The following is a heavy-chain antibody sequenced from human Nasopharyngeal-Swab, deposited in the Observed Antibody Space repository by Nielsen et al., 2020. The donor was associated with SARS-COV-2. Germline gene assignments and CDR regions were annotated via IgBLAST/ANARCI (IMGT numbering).Heavy chain of an antibody. CDR3: ARDEKSSEYYFDY. J-gene: IGHJ4*02. D-gene: IGHD6-6*01. CDR2: ISSSSSYI. V-gene: IGHV3-21*01. CDR1: GFTFSRYS. Sequence: GESLKISCAASGFTFSRYSMNWVRQAPGKGLEWVSSISSSSSYIYSADSVKGRFTISRDNAKNSLYLQMNSLRAEDTAVYYCARDEKSSEYYFDYWGQGTLVTVSS.